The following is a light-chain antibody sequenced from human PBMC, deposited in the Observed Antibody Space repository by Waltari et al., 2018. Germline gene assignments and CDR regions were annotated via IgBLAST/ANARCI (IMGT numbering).Light chain of an antibody. CDR2: GST. CDR3: QSYDTSLRVV. Sequence: QSVLTQPPSVSGAPGQRVTISCTGRGSNSGAGYDVHWYQALPRAAPKLLIYGSTSRPLGVPDRFFGSTSGTSASLAITGLQAEDEADYYCQSYDTSLRVVFGGGTKLTVL. J-gene: IGLJ3*02. V-gene: IGLV1-40*01. CDR1: GSNSGAGYD.